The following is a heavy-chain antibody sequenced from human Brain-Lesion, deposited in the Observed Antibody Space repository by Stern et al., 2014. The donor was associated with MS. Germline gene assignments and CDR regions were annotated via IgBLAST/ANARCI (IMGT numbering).Heavy chain of an antibody. CDR2: IYYSGNT. D-gene: IGHD2-15*01. J-gene: IGHJ5*02. V-gene: IGHV4-39*01. CDR1: GGSVSSTSYA. Sequence: VQLVESGPGLVKPSETLSLTCTVAGGSVSSTSYAWAWIRQPPGKGLEWIGTIYYSGNTYYSPSLKSRLTISLDTSKHQFSLQLRFVTAADTAVYYCAGEEDIRYCSGGSCTGNWFDPGGQGTLGTVSS. CDR3: AGEEDIRYCSGGSCTGNWFDP.